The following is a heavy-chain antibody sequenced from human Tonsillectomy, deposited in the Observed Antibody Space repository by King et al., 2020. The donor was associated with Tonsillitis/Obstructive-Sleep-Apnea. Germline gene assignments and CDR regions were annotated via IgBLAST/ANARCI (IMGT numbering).Heavy chain of an antibody. CDR1: GGSISSSSYY. CDR3: ARQRSMTTVAFDI. J-gene: IGHJ3*02. V-gene: IGHV4-39*01. D-gene: IGHD4-17*01. Sequence: QLQESGPGLVKPSETLSLTCTVSGGSISSSSYYWGWIRQPPGKGLEWIGSIYYSGSTYYSPSLKSRVTISVDTSKNQFSLKLSSVTAADTAVYYCARQRSMTTVAFDIWGQGTMVTVSS. CDR2: IYYSGST.